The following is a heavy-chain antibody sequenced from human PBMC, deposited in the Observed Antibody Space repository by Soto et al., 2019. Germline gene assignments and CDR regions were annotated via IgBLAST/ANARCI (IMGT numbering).Heavy chain of an antibody. V-gene: IGHV4-59*11. CDR1: GGSISSHY. CDR2: IYYSGST. CDR3: AREDTAMVDNWFDP. Sequence: SETLSLTCTVPGGSISSHYWSWIRQPPGKGLEWIGYIYYSGSTNYNPSLKSRVTISVDTSKNQFSLKLSSVTAADTAVYYCAREDTAMVDNWFDPWGQGTLVTVS. J-gene: IGHJ5*02. D-gene: IGHD5-18*01.